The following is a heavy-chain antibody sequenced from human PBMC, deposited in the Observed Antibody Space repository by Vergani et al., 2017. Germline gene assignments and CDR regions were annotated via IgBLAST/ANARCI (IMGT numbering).Heavy chain of an antibody. CDR2: ISYDGTYE. J-gene: IGHJ4*02. D-gene: IGHD3-10*01. CDR1: GFNFGYYA. Sequence: QVQLVESGGGVVQPGRSLRLSCAASGFNFGYYAMHWVRQAPGRGLEWVATISYDGTYEYYIESVKGRFTISRDNFKNTLSLQMNSLRPEETALYYCANIPGVWFGDREGGFDYWGLGTLVTVSS. V-gene: IGHV3-30*04. CDR3: ANIPGVWFGDREGGFDY.